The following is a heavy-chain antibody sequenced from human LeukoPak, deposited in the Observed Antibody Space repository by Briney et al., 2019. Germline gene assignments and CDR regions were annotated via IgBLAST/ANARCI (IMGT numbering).Heavy chain of an antibody. Sequence: GGSLTPSCAASAFTFIDYWMTWVRQAPGKGLEWVASIKRDGGDKYYVDSVRGRFTISRDNAKNSLYLQMNSLSAADTAVYYCSRWVYGSWGWFLDSWGQGTLVTVSS. D-gene: IGHD3-10*01. CDR3: SRWVYGSWGWFLDS. CDR1: AFTFIDYW. J-gene: IGHJ4*02. CDR2: IKRDGGDK. V-gene: IGHV3-7*05.